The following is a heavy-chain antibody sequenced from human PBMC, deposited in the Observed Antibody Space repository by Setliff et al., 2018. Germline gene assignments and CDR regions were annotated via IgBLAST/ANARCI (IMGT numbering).Heavy chain of an antibody. CDR3: ARSGDYGSGRLSP. V-gene: IGHV4-61*02. Sequence: PSETLSLTCTVSGGSISSGDHYWSWIRQPAGKGLEWIGRIHASGSTNYNPSLKSRVTISVDTSKNQFSLKLTSVTAADTAVYYCARSGDYGSGRLSPWGQGTLVTGLL. CDR2: IHASGST. D-gene: IGHD3-10*01. CDR1: GGSISSGDHY. J-gene: IGHJ5*02.